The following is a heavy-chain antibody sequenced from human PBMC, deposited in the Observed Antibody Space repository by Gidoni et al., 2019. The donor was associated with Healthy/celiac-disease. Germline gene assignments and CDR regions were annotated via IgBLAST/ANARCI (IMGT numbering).Heavy chain of an antibody. J-gene: IGHJ6*02. Sequence: QVQLVQSGAEVKKPGSSVKVSCKASGGTFSSYAISWVRQAPGQGLEWMRGIIPILGTANYAQKFQGRVTITADESTSTAYMELSSLRSEDTAVYYCARSLTPYCSGGSCYDLGRYYYYYYGMDVWGQGTTVTVSS. CDR3: ARSLTPYCSGGSCYDLGRYYYYYYGMDV. D-gene: IGHD2-15*01. CDR1: GGTFSSYA. CDR2: IIPILGTA. V-gene: IGHV1-69*01.